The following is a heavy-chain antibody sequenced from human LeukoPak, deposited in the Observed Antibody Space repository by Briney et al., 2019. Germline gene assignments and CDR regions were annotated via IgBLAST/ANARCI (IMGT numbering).Heavy chain of an antibody. Sequence: PGGSLRLSCAASGFNFGAYTINWVRQAPGKGLEWVSCIFSRSESILYADSVKGRFTISRDNAKNSLYLQMDSLRVEDTAVYYCAKDDYGDYVRWFDPWGQGTLVTVSS. V-gene: IGHV3-21*01. CDR2: IFSRSESI. D-gene: IGHD4-17*01. J-gene: IGHJ5*02. CDR3: AKDDYGDYVRWFDP. CDR1: GFNFGAYT.